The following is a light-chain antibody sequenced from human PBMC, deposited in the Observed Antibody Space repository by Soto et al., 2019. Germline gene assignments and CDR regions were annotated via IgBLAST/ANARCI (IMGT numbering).Light chain of an antibody. CDR1: SSDVGGYNF. Sequence: QSALTQPASVSGSPGQSITISCTGTSSDVGGYNFVSWYLQHPGKAPKLMIYEVSNRPSGVSNRFSGSKSGNTASLTISGLQAEDEDDYYCSSYPSSSAIVFGTGTKLTVL. V-gene: IGLV2-14*01. CDR3: SSYPSSSAIV. CDR2: EVS. J-gene: IGLJ1*01.